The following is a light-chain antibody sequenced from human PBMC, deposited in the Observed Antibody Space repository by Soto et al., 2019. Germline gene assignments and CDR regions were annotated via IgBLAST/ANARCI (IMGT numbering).Light chain of an antibody. J-gene: IGKJ4*01. V-gene: IGKV1-5*03. Sequence: DIQMTQSPSTLSASVGDRVIITCRASQSLNRWLAWYQQKPGQAPKILIYRTSTLETGVPSRFSGSGSGTELPLAISSLQPDDFATYYCLQYLNYPLTFGGGTKVDIK. CDR3: LQYLNYPLT. CDR2: RTS. CDR1: QSLNRW.